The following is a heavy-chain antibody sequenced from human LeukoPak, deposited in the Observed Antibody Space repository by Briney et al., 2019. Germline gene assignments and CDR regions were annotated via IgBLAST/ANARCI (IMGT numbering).Heavy chain of an antibody. Sequence: GGSLRLSCAASGFTFSSYGMHWVRQAPGKGLEWVAFIRYDGSNKYYADSVKGRFTISRDNSKNTLYLQMNSLRAEDTAVYYCAKGGIAFYYDSSGSDYFDYWGQGTLVTVSS. D-gene: IGHD3-22*01. CDR2: IRYDGSNK. CDR3: AKGGIAFYYDSSGSDYFDY. V-gene: IGHV3-30*02. CDR1: GFTFSSYG. J-gene: IGHJ4*02.